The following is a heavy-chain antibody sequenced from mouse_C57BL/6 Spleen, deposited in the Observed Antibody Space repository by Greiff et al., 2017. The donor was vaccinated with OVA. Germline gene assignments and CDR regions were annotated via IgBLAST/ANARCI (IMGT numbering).Heavy chain of an antibody. Sequence: QVQLQQSGAELVRPGASVTLSCKASGYTFTDYEMHWVKQTPVHGLEWIGAIDPETGGTAYNQKFKGKAILTADKSSSTAYMELRSLTSEDSAVYYCTRQNYGSRWYFDVWGTGTTVTVSS. CDR1: GYTFTDYE. J-gene: IGHJ1*03. CDR2: IDPETGGT. D-gene: IGHD1-1*01. CDR3: TRQNYGSRWYFDV. V-gene: IGHV1-15*01.